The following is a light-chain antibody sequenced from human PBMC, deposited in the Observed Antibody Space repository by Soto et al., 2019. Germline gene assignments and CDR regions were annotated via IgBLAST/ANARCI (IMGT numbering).Light chain of an antibody. CDR3: SSFTSSTTRV. J-gene: IGLJ1*01. CDR1: GNDVGGYNY. CDR2: DVS. Sequence: SVLTQPASVSGSPGQSITISCTGTGNDVGGYNYVSWYQQHPGKAPKLMIYDVSNRPSGVSNRFSGSKSGNTASLTISGLQAEDEADYYCSSFTSSTTRVFGAGTKVTDL. V-gene: IGLV2-14*01.